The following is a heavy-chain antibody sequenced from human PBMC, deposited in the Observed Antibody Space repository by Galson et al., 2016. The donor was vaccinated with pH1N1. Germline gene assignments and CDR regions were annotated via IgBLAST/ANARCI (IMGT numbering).Heavy chain of an antibody. CDR2: IYTSGHT. CDR3: ARDRRVRERGADTFDI. Sequence: TLSLTCTVSGGAISSGSYYWSWLRQPAGKGLERVGYIYTSGHTNYNPPLKRRVTISVDTSKNQFSLKLSSVTAAETAVYYCARDRRVRERGADTFDIWGQGTMVTVSS. D-gene: IGHD3-10*01. J-gene: IGHJ3*02. V-gene: IGHV4-61*09. CDR1: GGAISSGSYY.